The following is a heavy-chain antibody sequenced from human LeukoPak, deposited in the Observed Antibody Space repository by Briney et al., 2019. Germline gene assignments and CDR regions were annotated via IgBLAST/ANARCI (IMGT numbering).Heavy chain of an antibody. CDR2: TSYDGTRQ. Sequence: GGSLRLSCVASGFSFGSHAMHWVRQTPGKGLEWLVVTSYDGTRQYYADFVRGRFTISRDNSKNTLYLHMNSLRIDDTAVYYCARDWSEGSGSYIDYWGQGALVTVSS. D-gene: IGHD3-10*01. J-gene: IGHJ4*02. V-gene: IGHV3-30*04. CDR1: GFSFGSHA. CDR3: ARDWSEGSGSYIDY.